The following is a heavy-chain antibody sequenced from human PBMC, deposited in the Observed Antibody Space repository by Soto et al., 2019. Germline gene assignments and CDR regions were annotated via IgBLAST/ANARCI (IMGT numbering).Heavy chain of an antibody. CDR3: AREPTIAARPGLSSY. CDR1: GYTFTSYG. J-gene: IGHJ4*02. Sequence: ASVKVSCKASGYTFTSYGISWVRQAPGQGLEWMGWISAYNGNTNYAQKLQGRVTMTTDTSTSTAYMELRSLRSDDTAVYYCAREPTIAARPGLSSYWGQGSLVTVSS. V-gene: IGHV1-18*01. D-gene: IGHD6-6*01. CDR2: ISAYNGNT.